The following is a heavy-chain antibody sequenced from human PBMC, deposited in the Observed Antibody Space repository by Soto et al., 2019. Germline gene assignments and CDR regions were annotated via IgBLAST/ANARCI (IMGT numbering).Heavy chain of an antibody. J-gene: IGHJ3*02. CDR3: VKDRMAYNSVWDPFDI. CDR1: GFTFYSYA. CDR2: IGSVGGDT. D-gene: IGHD1-20*01. Sequence: EVQLLESGGGLVQPGGSLRLSCAASGFTFYSYAMSWVRQAPGKGLVWVSTIGSVGGDTYYADSVKGRFTISRDDSKNTLLLQMNSLRAEDTAVYYCVKDRMAYNSVWDPFDIWGQGTMVTVSS. V-gene: IGHV3-23*01.